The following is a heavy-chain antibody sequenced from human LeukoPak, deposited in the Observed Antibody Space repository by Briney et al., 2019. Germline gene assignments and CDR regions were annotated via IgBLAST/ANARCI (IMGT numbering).Heavy chain of an antibody. CDR1: GGSFSGDF. Sequence: SETLPLTCAVYGGSFSGDFWSWIRQPPGKGLEGIGTIHYSGNTDYNPSLKSRVTISGDTSKNQFSLKLSSVTAADTAVYYCARLPEFHTGYSFYYMDVWGKGTTVTISS. J-gene: IGHJ6*03. CDR2: IHYSGNT. D-gene: IGHD1-14*01. V-gene: IGHV4-34*01. CDR3: ARLPEFHTGYSFYYMDV.